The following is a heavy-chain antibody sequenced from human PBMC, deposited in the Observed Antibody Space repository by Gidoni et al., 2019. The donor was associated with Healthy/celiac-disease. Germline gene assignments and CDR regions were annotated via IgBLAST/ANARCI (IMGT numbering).Heavy chain of an antibody. D-gene: IGHD3-22*01. J-gene: IGHJ5*02. CDR3: ARALVLYYYDSSGYLGWFDP. CDR2: IYYSGST. Sequence: QLQLQESGPGLVKPSETLSLTCTVSGGSISSSSYYWGWIRQPPGKGLEWIGSIYYSGSTYYNPSLTSRVTISVDTSKNQFSLKLSSVTAADTAVYYCARALVLYYYDSSGYLGWFDPWGQGTLVTVSS. CDR1: GGSISSSSYY. V-gene: IGHV4-39*01.